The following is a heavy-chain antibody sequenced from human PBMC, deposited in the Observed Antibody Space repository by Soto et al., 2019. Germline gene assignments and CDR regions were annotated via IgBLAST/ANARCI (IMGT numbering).Heavy chain of an antibody. CDR2: IRWNGETP. D-gene: IGHD5-12*01. Sequence: EVVLVESGGGLVQPGGSLRLSCVASGFNFDDFAMHWVRQAPGKGLQWVSGIRWNGETPAYGDSVKGRFIISRDNARNSLYLQMNSLRPEDTAVYFCARVKTIMAYRDYSMDVWGKGTTVTVS. CDR3: ARVKTIMAYRDYSMDV. J-gene: IGHJ6*03. CDR1: GFNFDDFA. V-gene: IGHV3-9*01.